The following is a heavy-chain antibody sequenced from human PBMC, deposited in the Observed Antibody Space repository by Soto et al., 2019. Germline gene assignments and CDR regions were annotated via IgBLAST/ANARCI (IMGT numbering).Heavy chain of an antibody. Sequence: SETLSLTCTVSGGSISSYYWSWIRQPPGKGLEWIGYIYYSGSTNYNPSLKSRVTISVDTSKNQFSLKLSSVTAADSAVYYCARYRPDHFHYWGQGTLVTVSS. CDR1: GGSISSYY. CDR2: IYYSGST. J-gene: IGHJ4*02. V-gene: IGHV4-59*01. CDR3: ARYRPDHFHY. D-gene: IGHD4-4*01.